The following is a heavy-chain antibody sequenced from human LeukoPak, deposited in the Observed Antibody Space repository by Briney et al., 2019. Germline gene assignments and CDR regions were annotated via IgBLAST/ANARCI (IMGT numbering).Heavy chain of an antibody. V-gene: IGHV4-34*01. CDR2: INHSGST. CDR3: ARAHFTVYNWFDP. D-gene: IGHD3-3*02. CDR1: GGSFSGYY. J-gene: IGHJ5*02. Sequence: PSETLSLTCAVYGGSFSGYYWSWIRQPPGKGLEWIGEINHSGSTNYNPSLKSRVTISVDTSKNQFSLKLSSVTAADTAVYYCARAHFTVYNWFDPWGQGTLVTVSS.